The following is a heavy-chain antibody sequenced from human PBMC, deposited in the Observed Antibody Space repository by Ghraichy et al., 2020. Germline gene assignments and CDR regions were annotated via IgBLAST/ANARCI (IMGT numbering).Heavy chain of an antibody. J-gene: IGHJ4*02. CDR2: TYYRSKWYN. CDR3: ARENYYYDSSGYNPNFDY. Sequence: SCAISGDSVSSNSAAWNWIRQSPSRGLQWLGRTYYRSKWYNDYAVSVKSRITVNPDTSKNQFSLQLNSVTPEDTAVYYCARENYYYDSSGYNPNFDYGGQGTPVTVSS. CDR1: GDSVSSNSAA. D-gene: IGHD3-22*01. V-gene: IGHV6-1*01.